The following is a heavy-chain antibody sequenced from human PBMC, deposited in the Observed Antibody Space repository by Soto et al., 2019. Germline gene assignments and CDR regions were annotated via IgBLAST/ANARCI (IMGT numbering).Heavy chain of an antibody. CDR1: GGSISSYY. CDR3: ARDRSSSSSSGYYYYGMDV. Sequence: PSETLSLTCTVSGGSISSYYWSWIRQPPGKGLEWIGSIYYSGSTNYNPSLKSRVTISVDTSKNQFSLKLSSVTAEDTAVYYCARDRSSSSSSGYYYYGMDVWGQGTTVTVSS. V-gene: IGHV4-59*01. D-gene: IGHD6-6*01. J-gene: IGHJ6*02. CDR2: IYYSGST.